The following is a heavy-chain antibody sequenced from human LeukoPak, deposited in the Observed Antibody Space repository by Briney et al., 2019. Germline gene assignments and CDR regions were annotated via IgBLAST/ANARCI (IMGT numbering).Heavy chain of an antibody. Sequence: GGSLRLFCAASGFTFSSYAMSWVRQAPGKGLEWVSGISPSGDITYYADSVKGRFTISRDNSKNTLYLEVISLTAEDTAVYYCAKDDAWLRFGEWSQGTLVTVSS. CDR2: ISPSGDIT. J-gene: IGHJ4*02. V-gene: IGHV3-23*01. CDR1: GFTFSSYA. CDR3: AKDDAWLRFGE. D-gene: IGHD3-10*01.